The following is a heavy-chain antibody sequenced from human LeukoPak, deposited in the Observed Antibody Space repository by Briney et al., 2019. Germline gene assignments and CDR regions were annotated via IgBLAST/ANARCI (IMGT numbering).Heavy chain of an antibody. V-gene: IGHV4-59*08. CDR2: VFYSGST. D-gene: IGHD3-3*02. J-gene: IGHJ4*01. CDR3: ARHSTLDY. CDR1: GGSLSSYY. Sequence: ETLSLTCTVSGGSLSSYYWSWLRQPPGKGLEWIGCVFYSGSTHYNPSLKSRVTISIDTSKNQFSLRLSSVTAADTAVYYCARHSTLDYWGQEPWSPSPQ.